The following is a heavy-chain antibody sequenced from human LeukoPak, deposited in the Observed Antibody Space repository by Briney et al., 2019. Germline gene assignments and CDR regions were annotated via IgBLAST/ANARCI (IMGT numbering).Heavy chain of an antibody. CDR2: ISSSSSTI. Sequence: GGSLRLSCAASGFTFSSYNMNWVRQAPGKGPEWVSYISSSSSTIYYADSVKGRFTISRDNAKNSLYLQMNSPRAEDTAVYYCASRRLRLGELSLYFNYWGQGTLVTVSS. D-gene: IGHD3-16*02. J-gene: IGHJ4*02. V-gene: IGHV3-48*04. CDR1: GFTFSSYN. CDR3: ASRRLRLGELSLYFNY.